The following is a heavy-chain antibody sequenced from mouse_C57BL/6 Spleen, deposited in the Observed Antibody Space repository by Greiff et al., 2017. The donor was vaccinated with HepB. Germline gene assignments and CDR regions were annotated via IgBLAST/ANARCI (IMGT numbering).Heavy chain of an antibody. CDR2: INPNYGTT. D-gene: IGHD2-3*01. CDR3: ARSGGLLRHAMDY. V-gene: IGHV1-39*01. J-gene: IGHJ4*01. Sequence: VQLKESGPELVKPGASVKISCKASGYSFTDYNMNWVKQSNGKSLEWIGVINPNYGTTSYNQKFKGKATLTVDQSSSTAYMQLNSLTSEDSAVYYCARSGGLLRHAMDYWGQGTSVTVSS. CDR1: GYSFTDYN.